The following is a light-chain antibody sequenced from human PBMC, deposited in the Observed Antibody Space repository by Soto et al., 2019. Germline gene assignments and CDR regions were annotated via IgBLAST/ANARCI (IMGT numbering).Light chain of an antibody. Sequence: QSALTQPPSASGSPGQSVAISCTGTSSDVGGYNYVSWYQQHPGKAPKLIIYEVSQRPSGVPDRFSGSKSGNTASLTVSGLHAEDEAYYYFTSYAGNSKIFGGGTKLTVL. V-gene: IGLV2-8*01. CDR2: EVS. J-gene: IGLJ2*01. CDR3: TSYAGNSKI. CDR1: SSDVGGYNY.